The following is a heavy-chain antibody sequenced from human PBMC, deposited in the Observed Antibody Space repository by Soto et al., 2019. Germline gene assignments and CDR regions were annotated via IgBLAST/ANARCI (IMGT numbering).Heavy chain of an antibody. J-gene: IGHJ4*02. CDR1: GVTFSSYA. D-gene: IGHD2-15*01. Sequence: GGSLRLSCAASGVTFSSYAMHWVRQAPGKGLEWVAVISYDGSNKYYADSVKGRFTISRDNSKNTLYLQMNSLRAEDTAVYYCARDCSGGSCLWGQGTLVTVSS. CDR2: ISYDGSNK. V-gene: IGHV3-30-3*01. CDR3: ARDCSGGSCL.